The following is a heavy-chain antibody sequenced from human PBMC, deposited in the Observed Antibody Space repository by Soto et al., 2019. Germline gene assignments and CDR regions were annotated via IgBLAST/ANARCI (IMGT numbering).Heavy chain of an antibody. Sequence: PGGSLRLSCAASGFTFSSYAMSWVRQAPGKGLEWVSGISGSGGNTYYADSVKGRFTISRDNSKNTLYLQMNSLRAEDTAVYYCAKLLRDGYNYPCDYWGQGALVTVSS. CDR3: AKLLRDGYNYPCDY. V-gene: IGHV3-23*01. CDR2: ISGSGGNT. CDR1: GFTFSSYA. D-gene: IGHD5-12*01. J-gene: IGHJ4*02.